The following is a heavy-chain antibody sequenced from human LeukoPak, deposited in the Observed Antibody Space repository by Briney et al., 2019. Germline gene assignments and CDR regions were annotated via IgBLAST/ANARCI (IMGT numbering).Heavy chain of an antibody. V-gene: IGHV1-8*03. CDR1: GYTFTSYD. Sequence: ASVKVSCKTSGYTFTSYDINWVRQATGQGLEWMGWVNPNSGNTGYAQKFQGRVTITRNTSISTAYMELSSLRSEDTAVYYCARGFGGYSSREYYFDYWGQGTLVTVSS. J-gene: IGHJ4*02. CDR2: VNPNSGNT. D-gene: IGHD3-10*01. CDR3: ARGFGGYSSREYYFDY.